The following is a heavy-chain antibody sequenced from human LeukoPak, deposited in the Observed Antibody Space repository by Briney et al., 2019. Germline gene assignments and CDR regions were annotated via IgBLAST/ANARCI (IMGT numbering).Heavy chain of an antibody. CDR1: GFTFSSYG. CDR2: ISYDGSNK. V-gene: IGHV3-30*18. CDR3: AKDWSAADY. J-gene: IGHJ4*02. Sequence: PGGSLRLSCAASGFTFSSYGMHWVRQAPGKGLEWVAVISYDGSNKYYADSVKGRFTISRDNSKNTLYLQMNSLRAEDTAVYYCAKDWSAADYWGQGTLVTVSS.